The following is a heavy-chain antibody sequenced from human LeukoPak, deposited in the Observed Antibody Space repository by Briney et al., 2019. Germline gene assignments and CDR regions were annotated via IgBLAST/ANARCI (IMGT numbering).Heavy chain of an antibody. D-gene: IGHD1-1*01. J-gene: IGHJ4*02. CDR3: ARDRGTWNDDGFDY. Sequence: SETLSLTCTVSGGSLSRGLYYWSWIRQPAGKGLEWIGRIYISGSTNYNPSLKSRVTMSVDTSKNQFSLKLSSVTAADTAVYYCARDRGTWNDDGFDYWGQGTLVTVSS. V-gene: IGHV4-4*07. CDR2: IYISGST. CDR1: GGSLSRGLYY.